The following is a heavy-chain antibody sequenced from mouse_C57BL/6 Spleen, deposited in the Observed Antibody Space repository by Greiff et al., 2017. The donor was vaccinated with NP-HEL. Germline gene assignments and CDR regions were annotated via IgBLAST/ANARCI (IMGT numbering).Heavy chain of an antibody. Sequence: QVQLKESGAELARPGASVKLSCKASGYTFTSYGISWVKQRTGQGLEWIGEIYPRSGNTYYNEKFKGKATLTADKSSSTAYMELRSLTSEDSAVYFCAREDYDEYFDVWGTGTTVTVSS. J-gene: IGHJ1*03. D-gene: IGHD2-4*01. CDR2: IYPRSGNT. V-gene: IGHV1-81*01. CDR1: GYTFTSYG. CDR3: AREDYDEYFDV.